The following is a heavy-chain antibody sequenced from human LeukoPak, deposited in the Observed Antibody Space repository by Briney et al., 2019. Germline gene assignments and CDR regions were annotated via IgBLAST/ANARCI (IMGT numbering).Heavy chain of an antibody. CDR2: IDPSDSYT. CDR1: GYSFTSYW. J-gene: IGHJ4*02. D-gene: IGHD3-10*01. CDR3: ARARGDHYSFDY. V-gene: IGHV5-10-1*01. Sequence: GESLKISCKGYGYSFTSYWIIWVRQMPGKGLGWMGRIDPSDSYTNYSPSLQGHVTISADKSISAAYLQWSNLKASDTAMYYCARARGDHYSFDYWGQGTLVTVSS.